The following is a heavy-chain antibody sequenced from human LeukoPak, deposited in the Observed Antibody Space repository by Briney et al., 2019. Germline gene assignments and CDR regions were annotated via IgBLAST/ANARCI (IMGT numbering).Heavy chain of an antibody. Sequence: SETLSLTCTVSGGSISSYYWSWIRQPAGKGLEWIGRIYTSGSTNYNPSLKSRLTISVDTSKNQFSLKLSSVTAADTAVYYCARVGGKYSYDSNYWGQGTLVTVSS. D-gene: IGHD5-18*01. V-gene: IGHV4-4*07. CDR2: IYTSGST. CDR1: GGSISSYY. CDR3: ARVGGKYSYDSNY. J-gene: IGHJ4*02.